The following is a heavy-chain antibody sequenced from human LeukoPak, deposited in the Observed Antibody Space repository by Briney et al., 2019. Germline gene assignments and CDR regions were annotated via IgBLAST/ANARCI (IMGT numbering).Heavy chain of an antibody. CDR3: ASLSYSNYRYYFDY. Sequence: ASVKVSCKASGYTFTGYYMHWVRQAPGQGLEWMGWINPNSGGTNYAQKFQDRVTTTRDTSISTAYMELSRLRSDDTAVYYCASLSYSNYRYYFDYWGQGTLVTVSS. V-gene: IGHV1-2*02. J-gene: IGHJ4*02. D-gene: IGHD4-11*01. CDR2: INPNSGGT. CDR1: GYTFTGYY.